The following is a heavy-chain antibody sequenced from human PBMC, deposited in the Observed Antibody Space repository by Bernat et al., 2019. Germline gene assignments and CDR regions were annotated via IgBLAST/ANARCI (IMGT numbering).Heavy chain of an antibody. J-gene: IGHJ4*02. CDR1: GFTFSNFG. V-gene: IGHV3-33*01. CDR3: ARGLAGIVY. CDR2: IWYDGSNQ. D-gene: IGHD6-19*01. Sequence: GGDVVQPGRSLRLSCEASGFTFSNFGMHWVRQAPGKGLEWLAVIWYDGSNQYYADSLKGLFTISRDNSKNTLYLQMSSLRAEDTAVYYCARGLAGIVYWGQGTLVTVSS.